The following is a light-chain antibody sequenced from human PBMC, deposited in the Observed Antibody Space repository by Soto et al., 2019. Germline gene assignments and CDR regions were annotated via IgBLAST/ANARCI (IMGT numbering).Light chain of an antibody. CDR2: GTS. V-gene: IGKV3-20*01. Sequence: ENVLTQSPGTLSLSPGDRATLSCRASQRVSSIHLSWYQQKPVQAARLLIYGTSVRATGIPDRFRRSGSGTDFTLTLGTLESDHFAVYYCHQYRGSPQFTFGPGTNVEI. J-gene: IGKJ3*01. CDR3: HQYRGSPQFT. CDR1: QRVSSIH.